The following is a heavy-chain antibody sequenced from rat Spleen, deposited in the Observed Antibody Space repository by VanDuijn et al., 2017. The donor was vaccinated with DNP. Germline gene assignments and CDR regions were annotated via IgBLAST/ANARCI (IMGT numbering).Heavy chain of an antibody. D-gene: IGHD1-4*01. Sequence: EVQLVESGGGLVQPGRSLKLSCAVSGFTFSDYYMAWVRQAPAKGLEWVATISSDGSDTYFRDSVKGHITISRDNAKSTLYLQMDSLRSEDTATYYCAGRPPPTRGPFDYWGQGVTVTVSS. V-gene: IGHV5-7*01. CDR3: AGRPPPTRGPFDY. CDR2: ISSDGSDT. CDR1: GFTFSDYY. J-gene: IGHJ2*01.